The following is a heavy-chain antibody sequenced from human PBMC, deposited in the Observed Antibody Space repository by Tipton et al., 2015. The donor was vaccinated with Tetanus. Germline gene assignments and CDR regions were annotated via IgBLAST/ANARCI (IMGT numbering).Heavy chain of an antibody. J-gene: IGHJ5*02. CDR3: ARHLYGYWFDP. CDR2: IYFQGSP. V-gene: IGHV4-39*02. D-gene: IGHD3-10*01. Sequence: TLSLTCTVSGTSISDKKYYWGWIRQAPGKGLEWIASIYFQGSPYYSPSLKSRLTIDVDTSHNLFSLRLTSVTAADTAVYYCARHLYGYWFDPWGQGALVTVSS. CDR1: GTSISDKKYY.